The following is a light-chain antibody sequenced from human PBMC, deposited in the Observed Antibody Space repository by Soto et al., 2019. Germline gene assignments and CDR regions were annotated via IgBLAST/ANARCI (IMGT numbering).Light chain of an antibody. CDR1: QSISNN. CDR2: ATS. CDR3: QQYDTSPWT. Sequence: EIVMTQSQATLSVSPGERATLFCWASQSISNNLAWYQQKPGQAPRLLIYATSSRASGFPDRFSGSGSGTDFTLTISRLEPEDFAVYYCQQYDTSPWTFGQGNKVDIK. V-gene: IGKV3-20*01. J-gene: IGKJ1*01.